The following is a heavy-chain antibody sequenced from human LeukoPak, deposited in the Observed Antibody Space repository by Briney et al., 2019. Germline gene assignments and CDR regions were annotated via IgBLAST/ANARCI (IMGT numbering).Heavy chain of an antibody. V-gene: IGHV4-59*08. J-gene: IGHJ5*02. CDR1: GGSISSYY. CDR3: ARSAMGWFDP. Sequence: ASETLSLTCTVSGGSISSYYWSWIRQPPGKGLEWIGYIYYSGSTNYNPSLKSRVTISVDTSKNQFSLKLSSVTAADTAVYYCARSAMGWFDPWGQGTLVTVSP. CDR2: IYYSGST.